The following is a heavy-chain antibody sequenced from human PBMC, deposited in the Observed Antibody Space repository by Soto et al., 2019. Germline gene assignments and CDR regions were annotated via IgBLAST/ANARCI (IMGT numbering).Heavy chain of an antibody. V-gene: IGHV1-69*02. CDR1: GGTFSSYT. CDR2: IIPILGIA. Sequence: SVKVSCKASGGTFSSYTISWVRQAPGQGLEWMGRIIPILGIANYAQKFQGRVTITADKSTSTAYMGLSSLRSEDTAVYYCSRGIVVVVAATPYYYYYMDVWGKGTTVTVSS. J-gene: IGHJ6*03. CDR3: SRGIVVVVAATPYYYYYMDV. D-gene: IGHD2-15*01.